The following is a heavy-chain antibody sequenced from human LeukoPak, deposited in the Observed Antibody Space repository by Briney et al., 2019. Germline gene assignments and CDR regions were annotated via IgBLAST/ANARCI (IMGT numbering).Heavy chain of an antibody. V-gene: IGHV3-30-3*01. CDR1: GFTFSSYA. J-gene: IGHJ4*02. CDR3: ARIGDPLGGYYFTELEY. CDR2: ISYDGSNK. Sequence: GGSLRLSCAASGFTFSSYAMHWVRQAPGKGLEWVAVISYDGSNKYDADPVKGRFTISRDNSKNTLYLQMNSLRAADTAVYYCARIGDPLGGYYFTELEYWGQGTLVTVSS. D-gene: IGHD3-10*01.